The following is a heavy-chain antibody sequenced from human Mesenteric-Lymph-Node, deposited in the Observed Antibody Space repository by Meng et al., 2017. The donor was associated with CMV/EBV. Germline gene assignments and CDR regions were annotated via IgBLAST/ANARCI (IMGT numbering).Heavy chain of an antibody. Sequence: SETLSLTCTVSGGSISSYYWSWIRQPPGNGLEYIGYIYYSGTTNYNPSLKSRVTISVDTSKNQFSLKLSSVTAADTAVYYCARDSRDIVVVPAAIGCGMDVWGQGTTVTVSS. CDR1: GGSISSYY. V-gene: IGHV4-59*01. J-gene: IGHJ6*02. CDR3: ARDSRDIVVVPAAIGCGMDV. D-gene: IGHD2-2*02. CDR2: IYYSGTT.